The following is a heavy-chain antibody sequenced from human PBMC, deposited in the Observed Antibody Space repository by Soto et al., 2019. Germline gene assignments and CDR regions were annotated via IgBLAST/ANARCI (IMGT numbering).Heavy chain of an antibody. J-gene: IGHJ6*02. Sequence: PGEFIKIPCKGSGYNFTDYWIVWVRQIPGKGLEWMGIIYPGDSDTRYSPSFQGQVTISADRSISTAYLQWSSLKASDTGMYYCARYPTLTDYFFHGMDVWGQGTTVTVSS. CDR2: IYPGDSDT. CDR1: GYNFTDYW. D-gene: IGHD4-17*01. V-gene: IGHV5-51*01. CDR3: ARYPTLTDYFFHGMDV.